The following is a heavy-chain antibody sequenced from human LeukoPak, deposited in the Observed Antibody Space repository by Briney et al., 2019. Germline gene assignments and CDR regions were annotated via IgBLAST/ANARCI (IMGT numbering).Heavy chain of an antibody. D-gene: IGHD3-10*01. Sequence: APVKVSCKASGGTFSSYAISWVRQVPGQGLEWMGGIIPIFGTANYAQKFQGRVRITADESTSTAYMELSSLRSEDTAVYYCATEYGSGSYYGDYWGQGTLVTVSS. CDR2: IIPIFGTA. CDR3: ATEYGSGSYYGDY. J-gene: IGHJ4*02. CDR1: GGTFSSYA. V-gene: IGHV1-69*13.